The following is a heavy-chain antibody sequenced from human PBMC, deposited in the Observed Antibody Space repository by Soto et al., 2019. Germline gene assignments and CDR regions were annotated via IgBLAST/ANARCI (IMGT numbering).Heavy chain of an antibody. J-gene: IGHJ4*02. CDR3: ASQHYYDSSGYYVVY. CDR2: IHYSGST. D-gene: IGHD3-22*01. CDR1: GGSISSNVDY. V-gene: IGHV4-39*01. Sequence: SETLSLTYTVAGGSISSNVDYWGWIRQPPGKGLEWIGNIHYSGSTYYDSSLKSRVTISVDTSKNQFSLKLSSVTAADTAVYYCASQHYYDSSGYYVVYWGQGTLVTVSS.